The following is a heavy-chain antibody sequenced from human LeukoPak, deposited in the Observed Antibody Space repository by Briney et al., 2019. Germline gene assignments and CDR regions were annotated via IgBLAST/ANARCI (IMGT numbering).Heavy chain of an antibody. CDR3: ARGGASGSHLHWFDP. D-gene: IGHD3-10*01. Sequence: SETLSLTCTVSGGSISSYYWNWIGQRPGDGREGIGYFHYSGSTNYNHSLKSRVTISVDTSNNQFSLKLSSVTAADTAVYYCARGGASGSHLHWFDPWGQGTLVTVSS. CDR2: FHYSGST. J-gene: IGHJ5*02. CDR1: GGSISSYY. V-gene: IGHV4-59*01.